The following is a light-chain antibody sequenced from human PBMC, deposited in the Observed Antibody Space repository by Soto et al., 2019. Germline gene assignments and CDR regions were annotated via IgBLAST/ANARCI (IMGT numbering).Light chain of an antibody. J-gene: IGKJ2*01. CDR1: QSVLYSSNNKNY. Sequence: DIVMTQSPDSLAVSLGERATINCKSSQSVLYSSNNKNYLAWYQQKPGQPLKMLIYWASARESGVPDRFSGSGSGTDFTLTISSLQAEDVAVYYCQQNFNTPPTFGQGTKLEIK. CDR3: QQNFNTPPT. V-gene: IGKV4-1*01. CDR2: WAS.